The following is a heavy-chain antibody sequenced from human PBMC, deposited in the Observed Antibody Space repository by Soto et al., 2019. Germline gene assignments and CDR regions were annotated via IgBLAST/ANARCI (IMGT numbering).Heavy chain of an antibody. V-gene: IGHV3-23*01. Sequence: EVQLLESGGGLVQPGGSLRLSCAASGFIFTDYAMSWVRQAPGKGLEWVSSINTADAGTNYADSVKGRFTISRDNSKNTIHLQMNSLRVEDTAIYFCAKNYPLACWGQGTLVTVSS. CDR2: INTADAGT. J-gene: IGHJ4*02. CDR3: AKNYPLAC. CDR1: GFIFTDYA. D-gene: IGHD1-7*01.